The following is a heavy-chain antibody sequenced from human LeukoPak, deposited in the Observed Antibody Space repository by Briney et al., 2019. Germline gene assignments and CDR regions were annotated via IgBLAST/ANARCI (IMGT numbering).Heavy chain of an antibody. Sequence: GGSLRLSCAASGFTFSDHYMAWVRQAPGKGLEWVGRIRNKANSYTTEYAASVKGRFTISRDDSKNSLYLQMNSLKIEDTAVYYCVRADTNYYFDYWGQGTLVTVSS. CDR3: VRADTNYYFDY. CDR2: IRNKANSYTT. D-gene: IGHD2-2*01. V-gene: IGHV3-72*01. J-gene: IGHJ4*02. CDR1: GFTFSDHY.